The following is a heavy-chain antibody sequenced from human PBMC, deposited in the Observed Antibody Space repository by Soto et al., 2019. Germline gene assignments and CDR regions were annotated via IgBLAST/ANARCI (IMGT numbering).Heavy chain of an antibody. D-gene: IGHD3-10*01. CDR3: ARGLAGSEH. Sequence: QVQLVESGGGVVQPGRSLRLSCAASGFTFSSYGMHWVRQAPGKGLEWVALIWYDGSNTYYADSVKGRFTISRDNSKNTLYLHRNRLGAEDTAGEYCARGLAGSEHWGQGTLVTVSS. CDR1: GFTFSSYG. V-gene: IGHV3-33*01. J-gene: IGHJ1*01. CDR2: IWYDGSNT.